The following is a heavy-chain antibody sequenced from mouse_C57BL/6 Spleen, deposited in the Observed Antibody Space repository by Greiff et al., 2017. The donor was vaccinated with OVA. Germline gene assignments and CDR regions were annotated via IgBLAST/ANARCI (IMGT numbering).Heavy chain of an antibody. CDR1: GFSLTSYG. CDR2: IWSGGST. Sequence: QVQLQQSGPGLVQPSQSLSITCTVSGFSLTSYGVHWVRQSPGKGLEWLGVIWSGGSTDYNAAFISRLSISKDNSKSQVFFKMNRQQADDTAIYYCARNALYYYGSSQGGFAYWGQGTLVTVSA. V-gene: IGHV2-2*01. D-gene: IGHD1-1*01. CDR3: ARNALYYYGSSQGGFAY. J-gene: IGHJ3*01.